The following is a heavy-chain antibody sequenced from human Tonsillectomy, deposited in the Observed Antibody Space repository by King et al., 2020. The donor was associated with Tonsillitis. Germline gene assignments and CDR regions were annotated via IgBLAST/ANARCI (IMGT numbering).Heavy chain of an antibody. V-gene: IGHV4-31*03. CDR1: GGSISSGGYY. CDR2: IYYSGGT. Sequence: VQLQESGPGLVKPSQTLSLTCTVSGGSISSGGYYLSWSRPHPGKCLEWIGYIYYSGGTYCNRSLKSRVTISVDTSKNQFSLKLSSVTAADTAVYYCARGIYSSGWYGAPHFDYWGQGTLVTVSS. J-gene: IGHJ4*02. CDR3: ARGIYSSGWYGAPHFDY. D-gene: IGHD6-19*01.